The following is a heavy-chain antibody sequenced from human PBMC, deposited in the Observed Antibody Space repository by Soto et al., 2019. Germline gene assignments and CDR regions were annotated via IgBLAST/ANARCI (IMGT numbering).Heavy chain of an antibody. Sequence: GGSLRLSCAASGFTFSSYGMHWVRQAPGKGLEWVAVISYDGSNKYYADSVKGRFTISRDNSKNTLYLQMNSLRAEDTAVYYCAKDSVTTGYYYYYGMDVGGQGTTVTVSS. J-gene: IGHJ6*02. CDR1: GFTFSSYG. CDR2: ISYDGSNK. V-gene: IGHV3-30*18. D-gene: IGHD4-17*01. CDR3: AKDSVTTGYYYYYGMDV.